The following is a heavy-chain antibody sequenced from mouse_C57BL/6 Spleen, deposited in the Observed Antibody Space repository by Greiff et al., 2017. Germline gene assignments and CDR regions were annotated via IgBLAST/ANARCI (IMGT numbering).Heavy chain of an antibody. D-gene: IGHD1-1*01. CDR2: IYPGDGDT. J-gene: IGHJ3*01. CDR3: ANYYGSSGPFAY. V-gene: IGHV1-82*01. Sequence: LQESGPELVKPGASVKISCKASGYAFSSSWMNWVKQRPGKGLEWIGRIYPGDGDTNYNGKFKGKATLTADKSSSTAYMQLSSLTSEDSAVYVCANYYGSSGPFAYWGQGTLVTVSA. CDR1: GYAFSSSW.